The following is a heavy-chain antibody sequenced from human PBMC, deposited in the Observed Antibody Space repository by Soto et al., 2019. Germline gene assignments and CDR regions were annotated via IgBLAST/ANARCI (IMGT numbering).Heavy chain of an antibody. CDR2: TFYRSRWYN. D-gene: IGHD3-3*01. CDR1: GDSVSSNSAG. V-gene: IGHV6-1*01. Sequence: PSQTLSLTCAISGDSVSSNSAGWDWIRLPPSRGLEWLGRTFYRSRWYNEYSVSVKSRITINPDTSKNQFSLQLNSVTPEDTAVYYCARDVDFGSWGQGTLVTVSS. CDR3: ARDVDFGS. J-gene: IGHJ5*02.